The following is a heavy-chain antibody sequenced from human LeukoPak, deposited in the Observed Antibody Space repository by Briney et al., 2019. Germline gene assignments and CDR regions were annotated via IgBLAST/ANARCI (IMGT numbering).Heavy chain of an antibody. CDR2: IYYSGST. Sequence: SETLSLTCTVSGGSISSGGYYWSWIRQHPGKGLEWIGYIYYSGSTYYNPSLKSRVTISVDTSKNQFSLKLSSVTAADTAVYYCARDIPYCGGDCPFFDYWGQGTLVTVSS. J-gene: IGHJ4*02. CDR3: ARDIPYCGGDCPFFDY. D-gene: IGHD2-21*02. CDR1: GGSISSGGYY. V-gene: IGHV4-31*03.